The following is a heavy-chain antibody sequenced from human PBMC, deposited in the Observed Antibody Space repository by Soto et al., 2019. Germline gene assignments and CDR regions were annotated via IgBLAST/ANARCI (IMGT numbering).Heavy chain of an antibody. J-gene: IGHJ4*02. D-gene: IGHD2-15*01. V-gene: IGHV3-23*01. CDR2: ISTSGDNT. Sequence: EVHLLESGGGLVQPGGSLRLSCAASGLIFTKDSVSWVRQAPGKGLEWVSGISTSGDNTYYADSVKGRFTISRDNSNNTVSLQINSLRAEDSAIYYCTKESAASFDYWGQGTLVTVSS. CDR1: GLIFTKDS. CDR3: TKESAASFDY.